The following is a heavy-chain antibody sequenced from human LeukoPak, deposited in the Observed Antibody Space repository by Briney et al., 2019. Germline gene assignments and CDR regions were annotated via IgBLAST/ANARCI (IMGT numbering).Heavy chain of an antibody. V-gene: IGHV4-34*01. CDR3: ARGPITEERTFHPPNA. CDR1: GGSFSGHC. D-gene: IGHD1-14*01. CDR2: ITERGST. Sequence: SETLSLTCALSGGSFSGHCWSWIRQSPGKGLEWIGEITERGSTNYNPSLKSRVTISRDTSKNHFSLKVSSVTAADTAVYYCARGPITEERTFHPPNASGQGTLVTVSS. J-gene: IGHJ5*02.